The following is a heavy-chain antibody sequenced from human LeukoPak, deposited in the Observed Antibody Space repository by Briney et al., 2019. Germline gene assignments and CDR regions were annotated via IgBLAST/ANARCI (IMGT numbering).Heavy chain of an antibody. V-gene: IGHV1-69*04. CDR1: GGTFSSYA. Sequence: SAKVSCKASGGTFSSYAISWVRQAPGQGLEWMGRIIPILGRANYAQKFQGRVTITADKSTSTAYMELSSLRSEDTAVYYCARGNYYDSSGYYPRAYYFDYWGQGTLVTVSS. J-gene: IGHJ4*02. D-gene: IGHD3-22*01. CDR2: IIPILGRA. CDR3: ARGNYYDSSGYYPRAYYFDY.